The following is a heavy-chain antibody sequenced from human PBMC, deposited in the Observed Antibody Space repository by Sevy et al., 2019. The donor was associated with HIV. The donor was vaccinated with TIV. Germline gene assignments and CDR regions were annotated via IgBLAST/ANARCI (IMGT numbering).Heavy chain of an antibody. D-gene: IGHD2-2*01. CDR1: DGSFSGYY. J-gene: IGHJ5*02. V-gene: IGHV4-34*01. CDR2: VNESGIT. Sequence: SETLSLTCAVHDGSFSGYYWNWIRLLPVKGLEWIGEVNESGITYHNPSLNSRVTISVDTSKKQFSLKLNSVTAVDSAVYFCARSPPVVVVPGAPSWFDPWGQGTLVTVSS. CDR3: ARSPPVVVVPGAPSWFDP.